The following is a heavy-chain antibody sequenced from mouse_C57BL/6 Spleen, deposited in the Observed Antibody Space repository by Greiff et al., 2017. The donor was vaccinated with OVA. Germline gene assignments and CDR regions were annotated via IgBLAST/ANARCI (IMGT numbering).Heavy chain of an antibody. Sequence: VQLQQSGAELARPGASVKLSCKASGYTFTSYWMEWVKQRPGQGLEWIGNIYPSDSDTHYTQKFKDKATLTGDKSSSTAYMQLSSLTSEDSAVYYCARRDYDGYFDGWGTGTTVTVAS. CDR3: ARRDYDGYFDG. V-gene: IGHV1-61*01. CDR1: GYTFTSYW. CDR2: IYPSDSDT. D-gene: IGHD2-4*01. J-gene: IGHJ1*03.